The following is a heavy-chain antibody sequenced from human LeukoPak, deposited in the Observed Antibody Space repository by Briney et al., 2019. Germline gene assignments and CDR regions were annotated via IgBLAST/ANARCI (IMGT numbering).Heavy chain of an antibody. CDR3: VRDYEGDYFDY. J-gene: IGHJ4*02. CDR1: GGSISSYY. V-gene: IGHV4-59*01. Sequence: SETLSLTCTVSGGSISSYYWSWIRQPPGKGLEWIGYIYYSGSTNYNPSLKSRVTISVDTSKNQFSLKLSSVTAADTAVYYCVRDYEGDYFDYWGQGTLVTVSS. D-gene: IGHD3-16*01. CDR2: IYYSGST.